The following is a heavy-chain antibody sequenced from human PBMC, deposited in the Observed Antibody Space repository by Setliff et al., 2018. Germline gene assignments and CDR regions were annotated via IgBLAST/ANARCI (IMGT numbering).Heavy chain of an antibody. CDR1: GGSIINSYY. CDR2: ISTSGNT. D-gene: IGHD6-6*01. J-gene: IGHJ4*02. CDR3: ARGSRIAGRAIDF. Sequence: SETLSLTCTVSGGSIINSYYWSWIRQPAGKGLEWIGRISTSGNTNYNPSLKSRVTVSLDTSKNQFSLKLTSMTAADTAVYYCARGSRIAGRAIDFWGQGTLVTVSS. V-gene: IGHV4-4*07.